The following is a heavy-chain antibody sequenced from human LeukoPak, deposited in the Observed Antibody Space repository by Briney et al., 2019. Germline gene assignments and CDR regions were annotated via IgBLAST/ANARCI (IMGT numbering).Heavy chain of an antibody. V-gene: IGHV3-48*02. CDR3: AREYSSSSGKALDY. J-gene: IGHJ4*02. CDR1: GLTFSTYS. Sequence: GGSLRLSCAASGLTFSTYSMNWVREAPGKGLDWVSYISSSSSTIYYADSVKGRFTISRDNAKNSLHLQMNTLRDEDTAVYYCAREYSSSSGKALDYWGQGTLVTVSS. CDR2: ISSSSSTI. D-gene: IGHD6-6*01.